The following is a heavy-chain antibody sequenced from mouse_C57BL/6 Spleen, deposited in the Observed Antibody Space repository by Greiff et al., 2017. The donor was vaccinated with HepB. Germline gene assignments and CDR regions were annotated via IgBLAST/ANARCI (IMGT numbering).Heavy chain of an antibody. CDR3: ARSTMITTLMDY. CDR2: IHPNSGST. Sequence: VQLQQPGAELVKPGASVKLSCKASGYTFTSYWMHWVKQRPGQGLEWIGMIHPNSGSTNYNEKFKSKATLTVDKSSSTAYMQLRSLTSEDSAVYYCARSTMITTLMDYWGQGTSVTVSS. CDR1: GYTFTSYW. V-gene: IGHV1-64*01. D-gene: IGHD2-4*01. J-gene: IGHJ4*01.